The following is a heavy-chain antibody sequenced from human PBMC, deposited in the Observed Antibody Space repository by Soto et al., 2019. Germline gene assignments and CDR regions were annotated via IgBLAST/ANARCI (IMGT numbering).Heavy chain of an antibody. CDR3: ARAAGGSPVTRSARSDLYFDY. CDR1: GYTFTGYY. Sequence: ASVKVSCKASGYTFTGYYMHWVRQAPGQGLEWMGWINPNSGGTNYAQKFQGWVTMTRDTSISTACMELSRLRSDDTAVYYCARAAGGSPVTRSARSDLYFDYWGQGTLVTVSS. CDR2: INPNSGGT. V-gene: IGHV1-2*04. J-gene: IGHJ4*02. D-gene: IGHD4-17*01.